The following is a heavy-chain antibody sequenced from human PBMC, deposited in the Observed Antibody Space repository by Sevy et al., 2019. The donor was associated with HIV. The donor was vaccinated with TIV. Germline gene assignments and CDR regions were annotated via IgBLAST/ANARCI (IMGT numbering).Heavy chain of an antibody. J-gene: IGHJ4*02. V-gene: IGHV3-7*03. Sequence: GGSLRLSCATSGFTFSRYSMSWVRQAPGKGLEWVANIDNDVNEKYYVDSVKGRVSVSSDNARTSLYLEMNSMRAEDTDVYYCARSLYGDYRGDHFDTWGQGTLVTVSS. D-gene: IGHD2-21*02. CDR3: ARSLYGDYRGDHFDT. CDR2: IDNDVNEK. CDR1: GFTFSRYS.